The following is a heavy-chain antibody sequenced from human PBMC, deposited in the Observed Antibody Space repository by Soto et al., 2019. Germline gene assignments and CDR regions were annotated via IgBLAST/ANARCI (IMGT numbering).Heavy chain of an antibody. Sequence: SEILSLPCAVAGGSISSSSWWRWVRHPTGKGLEWIGEIYHSGSTDYNPSLKSRVTISVDKSKNQFSLKLSSVTAADTAVYYCAGVSGSYYYGMDVWGQGTTVTVSS. CDR2: IYHSGST. V-gene: IGHV4-4*02. J-gene: IGHJ6*02. CDR1: GGSISSSSW. CDR3: AGVSGSYYYGMDV. D-gene: IGHD1-26*01.